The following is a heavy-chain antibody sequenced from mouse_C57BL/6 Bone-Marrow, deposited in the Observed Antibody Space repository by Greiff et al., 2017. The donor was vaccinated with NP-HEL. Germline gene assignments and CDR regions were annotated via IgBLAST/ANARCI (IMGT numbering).Heavy chain of an antibody. D-gene: IGHD1-1*01. Sequence: QVHVKQSGPELVKPGASVKISCKASGYTFTDYYINWVKQRPGQGLEWIGWIFPGSGSTYYHEKFKGTATLTVDKSSSTAYMLLSSLTSEDSAVYFCANPAITTVVADYFDYWGQGTTLTVSS. V-gene: IGHV1-75*01. J-gene: IGHJ2*01. CDR2: IFPGSGST. CDR1: GYTFTDYY. CDR3: ANPAITTVVADYFDY.